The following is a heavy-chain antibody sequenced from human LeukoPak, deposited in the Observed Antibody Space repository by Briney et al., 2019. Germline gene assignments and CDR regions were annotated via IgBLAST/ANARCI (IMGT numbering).Heavy chain of an antibody. D-gene: IGHD4/OR15-4a*01. V-gene: IGHV3-33*01. CDR1: GFTFSSYG. CDR2: IWYDGSNK. Sequence: GRSLRLSCAAAGFTFSSYGMHWVRQAPGKGLEWVAVIWYDGSNKYYADSVKGRFTISRDNSKNTLYLQMNSLRAEDTAVYYCASWVPDRGFDYWGQGTLVTVSS. CDR3: ASWVPDRGFDY. J-gene: IGHJ4*02.